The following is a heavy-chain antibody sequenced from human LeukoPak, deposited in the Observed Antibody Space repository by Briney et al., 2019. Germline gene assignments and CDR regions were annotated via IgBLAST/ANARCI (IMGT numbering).Heavy chain of an antibody. CDR2: LSGSGSTT. D-gene: IGHD6-13*01. Sequence: GGSLRLSCAASGFTFTSDGMSWVRQAPGKGLEWVSALSGSGSTTYYADSVKGRSTISRDNSKNTLFLEMNSLRVEDTAVYYCAKAGYSSSWPLDYWGQGTQVTVSS. J-gene: IGHJ4*02. CDR3: AKAGYSSSWPLDY. V-gene: IGHV3-23*01. CDR1: GFTFTSDG.